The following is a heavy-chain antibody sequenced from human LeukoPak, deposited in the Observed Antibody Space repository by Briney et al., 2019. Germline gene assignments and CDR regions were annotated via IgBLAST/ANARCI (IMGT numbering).Heavy chain of an antibody. CDR1: GFTFSSYA. D-gene: IGHD4-23*01. CDR3: AKRVTTVEPSVVDV. CDR2: IGGDSCCA. J-gene: IGHJ6*02. Sequence: GGSLRLSCAASGFTFSSYAMTWVRQAPGKGLEWLSAIGGDSCCASYPDSVKGRFTISRDNSKNTLYLQMNSPRAEDTAVYFCAKRVTTVEPSVVDVWGQGTAVTVSS. V-gene: IGHV3-23*01.